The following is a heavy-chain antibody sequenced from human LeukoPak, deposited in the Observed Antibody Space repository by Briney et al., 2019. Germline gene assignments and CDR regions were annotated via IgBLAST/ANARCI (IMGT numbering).Heavy chain of an antibody. CDR2: INHSGST. CDR1: GGSFSGYY. J-gene: IGHJ6*04. V-gene: IGHV4-34*01. Sequence: PSETLSLTCAVYGGSFSGYYWSWIRQPPGKGLEWIGEINHSGSTNYNPSLKSRVTISVDTSKNQFSLKLTSVTAADTAVYYCARFVPRGCYESPCCYGLDVWGKGTTVTVSS. D-gene: IGHD2-2*01. CDR3: ARFVPRGCYESPCCYGLDV.